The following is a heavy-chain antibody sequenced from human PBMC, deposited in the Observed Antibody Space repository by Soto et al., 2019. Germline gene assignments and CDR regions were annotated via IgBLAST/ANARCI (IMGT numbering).Heavy chain of an antibody. V-gene: IGHV3-66*01. CDR2: IYSGGST. Sequence: EVQLVESGGGLVQPGGSLRLSCAASGFTVSSNYMSWVRQAPGKGLEWVSVIYSGGSTYYADSVKGRFTISRDNSKNPLYLQMNSLRAEDTAVYYCARDGYDSSGYYPEYFQHWGQGTLVTVSS. J-gene: IGHJ1*01. D-gene: IGHD3-22*01. CDR1: GFTVSSNY. CDR3: ARDGYDSSGYYPEYFQH.